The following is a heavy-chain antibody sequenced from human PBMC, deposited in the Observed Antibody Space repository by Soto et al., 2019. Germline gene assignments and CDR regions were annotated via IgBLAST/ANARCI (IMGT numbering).Heavy chain of an antibody. CDR2: ISAYNGNT. CDR3: ARFGWVSGWYGRERDYYFDY. J-gene: IGHJ4*02. Sequence: GASVKVSCKASGYTFTSYGISWVRQAPGQGLEWMGWISAYNGNTNYAQKPQGRVTMTTDTSTSTAYKELRSLRSDDTAVYYCARFGWVSGWYGRERDYYFDYWGQGTLVTVSS. V-gene: IGHV1-18*04. CDR1: GYTFTSYG. D-gene: IGHD6-19*01.